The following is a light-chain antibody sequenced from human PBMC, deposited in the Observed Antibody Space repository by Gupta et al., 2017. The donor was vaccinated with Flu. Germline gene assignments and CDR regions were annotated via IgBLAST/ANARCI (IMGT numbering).Light chain of an antibody. CDR3: EAWDDSLNGWV. J-gene: IGLJ3*02. CDR1: SSNIGSNT. V-gene: IGLV1-44*01. Sequence: SVLTQPPSASGTPGQRVTIPCSGSSSNIGSNTVNWYQQLPGTAPKLLIYSNSQRPSGVPDRFSGSKSGTSASLAISGLQSEDEADYYCEAWDDSLNGWVFGGGTKLTVL. CDR2: SNS.